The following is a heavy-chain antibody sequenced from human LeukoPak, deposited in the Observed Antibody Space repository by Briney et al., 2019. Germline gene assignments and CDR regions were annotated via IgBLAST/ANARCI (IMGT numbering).Heavy chain of an antibody. J-gene: IGHJ5*02. Sequence: WVRHAPGEGLEWIGYIYYSGSTYYNPYLTRRVTISIDTSKKKFSLKLSSVTAADTAVYYRVRVDTASGLWFDPWGQGTLVTVSS. D-gene: IGHD5-18*01. CDR3: VRVDTASGLWFDP. CDR2: IYYSGST. V-gene: IGHV4-31*02.